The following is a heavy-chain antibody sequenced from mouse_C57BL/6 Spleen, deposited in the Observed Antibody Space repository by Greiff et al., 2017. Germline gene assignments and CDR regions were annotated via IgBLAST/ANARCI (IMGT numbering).Heavy chain of an antibody. D-gene: IGHD1-1*01. CDR3: ARGDYYRDYFDY. CDR1: GYTFTSHW. J-gene: IGHJ2*01. V-gene: IGHV1-53*01. Sequence: QVQLKQPGTELVKPGASVKLSCKASGYTFTSHWMHWVKQRPGHGLGWIGDINPSNGGTNYNEKFKSKATLTVDKSSSTAYMQLSSLTSEDSAVYYCARGDYYRDYFDYWGQGTTLTVSS. CDR2: INPSNGGT.